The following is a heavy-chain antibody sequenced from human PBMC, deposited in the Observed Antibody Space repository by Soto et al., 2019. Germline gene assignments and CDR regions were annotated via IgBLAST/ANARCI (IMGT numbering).Heavy chain of an antibody. D-gene: IGHD1-1*01. CDR3: ARVRHGSGNWDATLDY. Sequence: QVQLQESGPGLVKPSETLSLTCTVSGVSISSYSWSWIRQPPGKGLEWIGYVSDSGDTEYNPSLKSAVAISXXTXKXXLSLKMTSVTAADSAVYHCARVRHGSGNWDATLDYWGQGTLVTVSS. CDR2: VSDSGDT. CDR1: GVSISSYS. V-gene: IGHV4-59*01. J-gene: IGHJ4*02.